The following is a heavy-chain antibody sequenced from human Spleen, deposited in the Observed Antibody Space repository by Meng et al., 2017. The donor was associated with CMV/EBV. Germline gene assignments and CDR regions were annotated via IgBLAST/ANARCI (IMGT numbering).Heavy chain of an antibody. CDR3: ARALRHTWFDP. V-gene: IGHV4-30-4*08. Sequence: QVQRQSSGPGLVKPSQTRSLSCTGSACAISSSDYCWRWIRQPPGKGLEWIGYITYSGSTYYNPSLKSRVTISVDTSKNQFSLKLSSGTAADTAVYYCARALRHTWFDPWGQGTLVTVSS. CDR1: ACAISSSDYC. CDR2: ITYSGST. J-gene: IGHJ5*02.